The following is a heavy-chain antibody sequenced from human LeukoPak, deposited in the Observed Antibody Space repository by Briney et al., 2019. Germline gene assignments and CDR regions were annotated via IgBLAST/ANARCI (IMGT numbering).Heavy chain of an antibody. CDR3: ARPQFFSSSDAFDI. CDR1: GYTLTGYY. D-gene: IGHD6-13*01. V-gene: IGHV1-2*02. J-gene: IGHJ3*02. Sequence: ASVKVSCTASGYTLTGYYMHWVRHAPGQGLEWMGWINPNSGGTNYAQKFQGRVTMTRDTSISTAYMELSRLRSDDTAVYYCARPQFFSSSDAFDIWGQGTMVTVSS. CDR2: INPNSGGT.